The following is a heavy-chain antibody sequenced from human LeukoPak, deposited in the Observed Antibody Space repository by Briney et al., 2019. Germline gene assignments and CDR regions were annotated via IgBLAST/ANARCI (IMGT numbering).Heavy chain of an antibody. CDR2: IYYSGST. CDR1: GGSISSYY. J-gene: IGHJ6*02. D-gene: IGHD1-7*01. CDR3: ARDNWNYVSSMDV. V-gene: IGHV4-59*01. Sequence: PSETLSLTCSVSGGSISSYYWSWIRQPPGKGLEWIRYIYYSGSTNYNPSLKSRVTISVDTSKNQFSLKLSSVTAADTAVYYCARDNWNYVSSMDVWGQGTTVTVSS.